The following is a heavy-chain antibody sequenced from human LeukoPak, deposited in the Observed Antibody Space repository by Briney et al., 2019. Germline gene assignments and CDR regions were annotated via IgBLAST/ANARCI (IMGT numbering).Heavy chain of an antibody. J-gene: IGHJ4*02. CDR1: GFTFSSYW. V-gene: IGHV3-74*01. CDR2: INSDGSST. D-gene: IGHD4-17*01. CDR3: ARGGDYGDYDLDY. Sequence: GGSLRLSCAASGFTFSSYWMHWVRQAPGKGLMWVSRINSDGSSTSYADSVKGRFTISRDNAKNTLYLQMNSLRAEDTAVYYCARGGDYGDYDLDYWGQGILVTVSS.